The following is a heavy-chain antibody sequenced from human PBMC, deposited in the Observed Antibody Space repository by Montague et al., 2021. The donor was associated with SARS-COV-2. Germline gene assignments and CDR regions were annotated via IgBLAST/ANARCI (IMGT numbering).Heavy chain of an antibody. CDR3: ARRGYYDSAGYHWHLDL. Sequence: SETLSRTCTVSGGSINDHYRSWIRQSPGKGLEWIGYISFNGKTNYNPSLKSRVTLSADASRNEFSLKLDSVTAADTAVYFCARRGYYDSAGYHWHLDLWGRGMLVTVSS. CDR1: GGSINDHY. D-gene: IGHD3-22*01. V-gene: IGHV4-59*08. J-gene: IGHJ2*01. CDR2: ISFNGKT.